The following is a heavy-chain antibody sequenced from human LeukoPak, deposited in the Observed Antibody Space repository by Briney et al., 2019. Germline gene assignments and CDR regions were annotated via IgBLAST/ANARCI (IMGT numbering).Heavy chain of an antibody. CDR1: GYTFTSYG. Sequence: GASVKVSCKASGYTFTSYGISWVRQAPGQGLEWMGWISAYNGNTNYAQKLQGRVTMTTDTSTSTAYMELRSLRSDDTAVYYCARAWIQLWNYYYYYYMDVWGKGTTVTVSS. CDR3: ARAWIQLWNYYYYYYMDV. D-gene: IGHD5-18*01. CDR2: ISAYNGNT. V-gene: IGHV1-18*01. J-gene: IGHJ6*03.